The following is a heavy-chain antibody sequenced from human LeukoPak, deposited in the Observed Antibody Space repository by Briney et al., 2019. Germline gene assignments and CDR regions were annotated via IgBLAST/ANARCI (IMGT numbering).Heavy chain of an antibody. D-gene: IGHD3-3*01. CDR1: GFTVSGNY. Sequence: GGSLRLSCAASGFTVSGNYMSWVRQAPGKGLEWVSIIYSGDSTYYADSVKGRFTISRDNSKNTLYLQMNSLRVEDTAVYYCARVFWEKDGFIGAFDIWGQGTMVTVSS. V-gene: IGHV3-66*01. J-gene: IGHJ3*02. CDR3: ARVFWEKDGFIGAFDI. CDR2: IYSGDST.